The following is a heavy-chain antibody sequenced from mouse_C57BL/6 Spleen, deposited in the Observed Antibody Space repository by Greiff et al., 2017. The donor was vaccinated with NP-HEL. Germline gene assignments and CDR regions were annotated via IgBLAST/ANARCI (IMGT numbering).Heavy chain of an antibody. J-gene: IGHJ4*01. CDR2: ISSGSSTI. CDR3: ARLSYYSNVGAMDY. D-gene: IGHD2-5*01. CDR1: GFTFSDYG. Sequence: EVQLQESGGGLVKPGGSLKLSCAASGFTFSDYGMHWVRQAPEKGLEWVAYISSGSSTIYYADTVKGRFTISRDNAKNTLFLQMTSLRSEDTAMYYWARLSYYSNVGAMDYWGQGTSVTVSS. V-gene: IGHV5-17*01.